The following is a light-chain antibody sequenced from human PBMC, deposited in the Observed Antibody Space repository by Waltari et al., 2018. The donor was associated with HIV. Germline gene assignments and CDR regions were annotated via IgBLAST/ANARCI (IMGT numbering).Light chain of an antibody. CDR2: KDS. J-gene: IGLJ3*02. Sequence: SYELTQPPSVSVSPGQTARITCSGDALPKQYAYWYQQKPGQAPVLVIYKDSERPSGIPERFSGSSSGTTVTLTISGVQAEDEADYYCQTWGTGIRVFGGGTKLTVL. CDR3: QTWGTGIRV. V-gene: IGLV3-25*03. CDR1: ALPKQY.